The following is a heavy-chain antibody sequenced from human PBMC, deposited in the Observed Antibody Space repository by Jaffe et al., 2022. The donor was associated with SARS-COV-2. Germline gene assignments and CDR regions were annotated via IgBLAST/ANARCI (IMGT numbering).Heavy chain of an antibody. V-gene: IGHV3-30-3*01. Sequence: QVHLVESGGGVVQPGRSLRLSCAASGFTFSTYAIHWVRQAPGKGLEWVAVVSFDGNTQYYADAVKGRFTISRDNSKDTMYLQMNRLRAEDTAVYYCARDLVGDTKLDYWGQGTLVTVSS. CDR3: ARDLVGDTKLDY. CDR2: VSFDGNTQ. J-gene: IGHJ4*02. CDR1: GFTFSTYA. D-gene: IGHD1-26*01.